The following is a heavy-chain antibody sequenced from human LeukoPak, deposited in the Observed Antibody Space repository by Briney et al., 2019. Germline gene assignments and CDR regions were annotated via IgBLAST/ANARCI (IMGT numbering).Heavy chain of an antibody. CDR2: IGTGDDT. CDR1: GFTFSTYD. V-gene: IGHV3-13*01. D-gene: IGHD2-15*01. J-gene: IGHJ6*02. CDR3: AREIRETVVTRHYYYGIDV. Sequence: GGSLRLSCAASGFTFSTYDMHWVRQVTGKGQEWVSAIGTGDDTYYLGSVKGRFTISRENAKNVLYLQMSSLRAEDTAVYYCAREIRETVVTRHYYYGIDVWGQGTTVTVSS.